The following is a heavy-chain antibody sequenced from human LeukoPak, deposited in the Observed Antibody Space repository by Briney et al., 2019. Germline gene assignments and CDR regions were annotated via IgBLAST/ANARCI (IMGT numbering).Heavy chain of an antibody. CDR2: INPNSGGT. V-gene: IGHV1-2*02. J-gene: IGHJ3*02. CDR3: AAEANSGSCAPNAFDI. D-gene: IGHD1-26*01. Sequence: ASVKVSCKASGYTFTGYYMHWVRQAPGQGLEWMGWINPNSGGTNYAQKFQGRVTMTRDTSISTAYMELSRLRSDDTAVYYCAAEANSGSCAPNAFDIWGQGAMVTVSS. CDR1: GYTFTGYY.